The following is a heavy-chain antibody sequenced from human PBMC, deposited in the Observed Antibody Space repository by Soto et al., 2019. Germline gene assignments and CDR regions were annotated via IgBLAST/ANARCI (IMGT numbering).Heavy chain of an antibody. J-gene: IGHJ4*02. D-gene: IGHD6-13*01. Sequence: DVQPVETGGGLIQPGGSLRLSCAASGFIVSSSYMSWVRQAPGKGLEWVSVIYSDGRTYYADSVKGRFTISRDNSKSTLYLQMNSLSAEDTAVYYWARCSGWYGQCYFDCWGQGTLVTVSS. CDR2: IYSDGRT. CDR1: GFIVSSSY. V-gene: IGHV3-53*02. CDR3: ARCSGWYGQCYFDC.